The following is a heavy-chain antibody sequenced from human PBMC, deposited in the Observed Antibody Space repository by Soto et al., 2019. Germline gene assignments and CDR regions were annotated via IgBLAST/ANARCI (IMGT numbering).Heavy chain of an antibody. J-gene: IGHJ4*02. Sequence: PSETLSLTCAVSSGSISSSNWWSWVRQPPGKGLEWIGEIYHSGSTNYNPSLKSRVTISVDKSKNQFSLKLSSVTAADTAVYYCARARRGGSTSRSFDYWGQGTLVTVSS. V-gene: IGHV4-4*02. CDR3: ARARRGGSTSRSFDY. D-gene: IGHD2-2*01. CDR2: IYHSGST. CDR1: SGSISSSNW.